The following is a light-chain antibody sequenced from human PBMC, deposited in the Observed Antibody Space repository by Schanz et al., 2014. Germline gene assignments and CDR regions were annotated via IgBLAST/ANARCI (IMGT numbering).Light chain of an antibody. J-gene: IGKJ4*01. CDR1: QSVSSN. CDR3: QKYDSPPLT. V-gene: IGKV3-15*01. Sequence: EIVMTQSPATLSVSPGERATLSCRASQSVSSNLAWYQQKPGQAPRLLIYGASTRATGIPARFSGSGSGTRFTLTNNSLQAGGFATYYWQKYDSPPLTFGRGAKVEIK. CDR2: GAS.